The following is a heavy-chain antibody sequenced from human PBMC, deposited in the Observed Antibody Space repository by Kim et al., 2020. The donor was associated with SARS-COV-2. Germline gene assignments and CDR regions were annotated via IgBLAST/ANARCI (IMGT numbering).Heavy chain of an antibody. J-gene: IGHJ4*02. CDR1: GGSFSGYY. CDR2: INHSGST. V-gene: IGHV4-34*01. Sequence: SETLSLTCAVYGGSFSGYYWSWIRQPPGKGLEWIGEINHSGSTNYNPSLKSRVTISVDTSKNQFSLKLSSVTAADTAVYYCARGPFADATNIVVVVAATGYYFDYWGQGTLVTVSS. CDR3: ARGPFADATNIVVVVAATGYYFDY. D-gene: IGHD2-15*01.